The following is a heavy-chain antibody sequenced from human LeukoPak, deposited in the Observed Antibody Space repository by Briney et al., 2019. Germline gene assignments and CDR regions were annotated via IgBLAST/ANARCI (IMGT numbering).Heavy chain of an antibody. J-gene: IGHJ4*02. CDR1: GFPFNSFW. D-gene: IGHD3-16*01. CDR2: MNEYSTTI. V-gene: IGHV3-74*01. CDR3: ARGGINPVDH. Sequence: GGSLRLSCAASGFPFNSFWMHWVRQAPGKGLVWVSDMNEYSTTIRYADSVKGRFTISRDNAKSILYLQMNNLRAEDTAMYFCARGGINPVDHWGQGTLVTVSS.